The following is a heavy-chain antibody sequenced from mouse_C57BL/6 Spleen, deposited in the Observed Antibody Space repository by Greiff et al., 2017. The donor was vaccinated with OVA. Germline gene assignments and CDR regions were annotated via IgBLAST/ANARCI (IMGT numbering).Heavy chain of an antibody. CDR1: GYAFSSSW. V-gene: IGHV1-82*01. CDR3: ARFLYYAMDY. J-gene: IGHJ4*01. Sequence: QVQLQQSGPELVKPGASVKISCKASGYAFSSSWMNWVKQRPGKGLEWIGRIYPGAGDTNYNGKFKGKATLTADKSSSTAYMQLSSLTSEDSAVYFCARFLYYAMDYWGQGTSVTVSS. CDR2: IYPGAGDT.